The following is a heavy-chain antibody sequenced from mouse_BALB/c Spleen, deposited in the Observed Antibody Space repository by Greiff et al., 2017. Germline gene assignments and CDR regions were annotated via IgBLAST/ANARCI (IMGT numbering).Heavy chain of an antibody. CDR1: GFSLTSYG. Sequence: VKLMESGPGLVQPSQSLSITCTVSGFSLTSYGVHWVRQSPGKGLEWLGVIWSGGSTDYNAAFISRLSISKDNSKSQVFFKMNSLQANDTAIYYCASIYYGYDYDAMDYWGQGTSVTVAS. CDR3: ASIYYGYDYDAMDY. J-gene: IGHJ4*01. V-gene: IGHV2-2*02. D-gene: IGHD2-2*01. CDR2: IWSGGST.